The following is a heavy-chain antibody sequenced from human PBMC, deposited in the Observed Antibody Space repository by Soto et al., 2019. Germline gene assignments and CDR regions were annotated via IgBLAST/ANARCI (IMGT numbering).Heavy chain of an antibody. V-gene: IGHV1-46*01. CDR3: ASDHGSLYYVILTGHKYYYYGMDV. J-gene: IGHJ6*02. CDR1: GYTFTSYY. D-gene: IGHD3-9*01. Sequence: ASVKVSCKASGYTFTSYYMHWVRQAPGQGLEWMGIINPSGGSTSYAQKFQGRVTMTRDTSTSTVYMELSSLRSEDTAVYYCASDHGSLYYVILTGHKYYYYGMDVWGQGTTVTVSS. CDR2: INPSGGST.